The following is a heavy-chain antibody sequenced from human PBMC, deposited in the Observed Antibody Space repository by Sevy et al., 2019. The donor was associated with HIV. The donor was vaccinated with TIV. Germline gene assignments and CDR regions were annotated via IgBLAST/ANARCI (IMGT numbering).Heavy chain of an antibody. J-gene: IGHJ6*02. CDR2: INHSGST. Sequence: SETLSLTCAVYGGSFSGYYWSWIRQPPGKGLEWIGEINHSGSTNYNPSLKSRVTISVDTSKNQFSLKLSSVTAADAAVYYCARGSGFMTGGNDTYYSYGMDVWGQGTTVTVSS. V-gene: IGHV4-34*01. CDR1: GGSFSGYY. D-gene: IGHD1-1*01. CDR3: ARGSGFMTGGNDTYYSYGMDV.